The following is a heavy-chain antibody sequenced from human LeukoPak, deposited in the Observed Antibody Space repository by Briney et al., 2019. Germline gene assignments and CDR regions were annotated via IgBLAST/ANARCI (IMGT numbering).Heavy chain of an antibody. CDR1: GDSTSSGGYY. CDR3: ARVATMIVVALYYFDY. CDR2: IYHSGST. D-gene: IGHD3-22*01. J-gene: IGHJ4*02. Sequence: SETLSLTCTVSGDSTSSGGYYWSWVRQPPGKRLEWIGEIYHSGSTNYNPSLKSRVTISVDKSKNQFSLKLSSVTAADTAVYYCARVATMIVVALYYFDYWGQGTLVTVSS. V-gene: IGHV4-39*07.